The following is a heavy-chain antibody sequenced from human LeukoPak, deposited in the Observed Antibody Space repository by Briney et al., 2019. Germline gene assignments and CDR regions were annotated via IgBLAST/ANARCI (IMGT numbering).Heavy chain of an antibody. D-gene: IGHD5-18*01. V-gene: IGHV1-18*01. CDR2: ISGSNGIT. Sequence: TSVKVSCKASGYTFATYGITWVRQAPGQGLEWMGWISGSNGITHYAQNLRDRVTLTTDTSTGTAFIELRSLTSDDTAVYYCARALEATWIQLWYIDYWGQGTLVTVSS. J-gene: IGHJ4*02. CDR3: ARALEATWIQLWYIDY. CDR1: GYTFATYG.